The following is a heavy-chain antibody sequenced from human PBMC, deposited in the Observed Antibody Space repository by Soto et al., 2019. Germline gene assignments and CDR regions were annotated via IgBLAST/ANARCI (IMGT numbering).Heavy chain of an antibody. CDR2: IYYSGST. CDR3: ARGGSRYYFDY. Sequence: SETLSLTCTVSGGSISSGDYYWSWIRQPPGKGLEWIGYIYYSGSTYYNPSLKSRVTISVDTSKNQFSLKLSSVTAADTAVYYCARGGSRYYFDYWGQGTLVTVSS. D-gene: IGHD1-26*01. J-gene: IGHJ4*02. V-gene: IGHV4-30-4*01. CDR1: GGSISSGDYY.